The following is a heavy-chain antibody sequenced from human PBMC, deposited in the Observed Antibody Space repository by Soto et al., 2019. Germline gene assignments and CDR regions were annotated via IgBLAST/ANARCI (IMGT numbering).Heavy chain of an antibody. D-gene: IGHD6-13*01. CDR2: IKSKSDGGTK. CDR1: GFTLNNAW. J-gene: IGHJ3*02. Sequence: EVQLVESGGGLVKPGGSLRLSCAASGFTLNNAWMNWVRQAPGKGLEWVGRIKSKSDGGTKDYAAPVKGRFTISRDDSKTTVYLKRNSLKTEDTAVYYCTRHSRIAAAGRAFDIWGQGTMVTVSS. V-gene: IGHV3-15*07. CDR3: TRHSRIAAAGRAFDI.